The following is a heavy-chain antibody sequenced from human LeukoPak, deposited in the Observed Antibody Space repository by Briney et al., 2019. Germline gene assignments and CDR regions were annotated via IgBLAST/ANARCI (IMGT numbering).Heavy chain of an antibody. CDR2: NFYSGSH. Sequence: SWTLPLTCAVSPGSIRSSNCWGWVRQHPGKGMEWVGENFYSGSHNYNPSLKSPVTISVDRAKDQFSLKLNSVTAADTALYFCAREFRGNPGDFFEYWGQGLLVAVSS. J-gene: IGHJ4*02. D-gene: IGHD1-14*01. V-gene: IGHV4-4*02. CDR3: AREFRGNPGDFFEY. CDR1: PGSIRSSNC.